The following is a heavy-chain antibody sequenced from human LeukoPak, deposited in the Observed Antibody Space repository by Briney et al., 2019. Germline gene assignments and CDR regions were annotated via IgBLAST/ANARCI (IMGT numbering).Heavy chain of an antibody. V-gene: IGHV4-31*03. D-gene: IGHD4-17*01. Sequence: PSETLSLTCTVSGGSISSGGYYWRWIRQHPGKGLEWIGYIYYNGSTYYNPSLKSRVTISVDTSKNQFSLKLSSVTAADTAVYYCARFDYGDSAGRAGPLNFWGQGTLVTVSS. CDR1: GGSISSGGYY. J-gene: IGHJ4*02. CDR3: ARFDYGDSAGRAGPLNF. CDR2: IYYNGST.